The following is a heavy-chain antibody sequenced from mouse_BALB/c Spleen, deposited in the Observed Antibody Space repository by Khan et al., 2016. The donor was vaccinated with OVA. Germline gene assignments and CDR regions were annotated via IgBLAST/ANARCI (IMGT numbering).Heavy chain of an antibody. V-gene: IGHV2-6-4*01. CDR3: ARAYYRYDGYYAMDF. CDR2: IWAGGGT. Sequence: QVQLKHSGPGLVAPSQSLSITCTVSGFSLSRYNIHWVRQPPGKGLEWLGMIWAGGGTDYNSTLKSRLNISKDNSKSQAFLKMNSLQTDDTAMYYCARAYYRYDGYYAMDFWGQGTSVTVSS. D-gene: IGHD2-14*01. J-gene: IGHJ4*01. CDR1: GFSLSRYN.